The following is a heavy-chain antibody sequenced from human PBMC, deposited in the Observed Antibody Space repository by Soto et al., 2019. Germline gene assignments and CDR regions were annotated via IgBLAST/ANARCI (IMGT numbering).Heavy chain of an antibody. J-gene: IGHJ4*02. CDR3: ARGGAAAGTSLDY. D-gene: IGHD6-13*01. V-gene: IGHV1-18*01. CDR2: ISAYNGNT. CDR1: GYTFTSYG. Sequence: GASVKVSCKASGYTFTSYGISWVRQAPGQGLEWMGWISAYNGNTNYAQKLQGRVTMTTDESTSTAYMELSSLRSEDTAVYYCARGGAAAGTSLDYWGQGTLVTVSS.